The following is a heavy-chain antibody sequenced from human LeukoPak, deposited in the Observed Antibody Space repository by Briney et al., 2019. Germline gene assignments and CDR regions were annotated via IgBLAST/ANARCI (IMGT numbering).Heavy chain of an antibody. CDR1: GGSVSSDSYY. Sequence: PSETLSLTCTVSGGSVSSDSYYWSWIRQPPGKGLEWIGYISYRGSTNYNPSLKSRVTISVDTSKNQFSLKLRSVTAADTAVYYCARLYCSRTSCYLRDYWGQGTLVTVSS. D-gene: IGHD2-2*01. CDR3: ARLYCSRTSCYLRDY. V-gene: IGHV4-61*01. CDR2: ISYRGST. J-gene: IGHJ4*02.